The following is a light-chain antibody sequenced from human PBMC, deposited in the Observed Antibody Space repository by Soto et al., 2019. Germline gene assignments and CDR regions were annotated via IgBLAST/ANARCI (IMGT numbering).Light chain of an antibody. J-gene: IGKJ1*01. CDR3: QQYGRSPRT. V-gene: IGKV3-20*01. CDR2: GAS. CDR1: QSVSSNY. Sequence: LSLSPGTLSLSPGERATLSCRASQSVSSNYLAWYQQKPGQAPRLLIYGASSRATGIPDRFSGSGSGTDFTLTISRLEPEDFAVYYCQQYGRSPRTFGQGSMV.